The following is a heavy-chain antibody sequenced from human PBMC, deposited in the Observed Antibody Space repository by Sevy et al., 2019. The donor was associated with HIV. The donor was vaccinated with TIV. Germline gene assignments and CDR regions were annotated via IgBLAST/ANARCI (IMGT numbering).Heavy chain of an antibody. CDR2: IYWDGDT. V-gene: IGHV2-5*02. CDR3: AHRRSKGITITEFDY. D-gene: IGHD3-9*01. Sequence: SGPTLVKPIQTLTLTCTFSGFSFSTSGVGVGWIRQPPGKAPEWLAMIYWDGDTRYSPSLMNRLTITKDTSKDQVVLRMANMEPVDTGTYYCAHRRSKGITITEFDYWGQGTLVTVSS. CDR1: GFSFSTSGVG. J-gene: IGHJ4*02.